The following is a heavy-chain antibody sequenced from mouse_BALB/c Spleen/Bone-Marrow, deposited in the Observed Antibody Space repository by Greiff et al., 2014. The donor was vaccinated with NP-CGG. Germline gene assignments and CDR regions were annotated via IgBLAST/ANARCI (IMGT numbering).Heavy chain of an antibody. CDR1: GFTFSSFG. CDR2: ISSGSSSI. D-gene: IGHD2-14*01. Sequence: EVKLVESGGGLVQPGGSRKLSCAASGFTFSSFGMHWVRQAPEKGLEWVAYISSGSSSIYYTDPVKGRFTIARDNPKSTLFLQMTSLRSEDTAIYYCTRWGYAGDYYAMDYWGQGTSVTVSS. CDR3: TRWGYAGDYYAMDY. J-gene: IGHJ4*01. V-gene: IGHV5-17*02.